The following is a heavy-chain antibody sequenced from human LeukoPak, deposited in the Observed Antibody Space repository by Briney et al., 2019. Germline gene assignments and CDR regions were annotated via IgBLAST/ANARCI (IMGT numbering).Heavy chain of an antibody. CDR2: ISRSGTII. V-gene: IGHV3-48*03. J-gene: IGHJ4*02. Sequence: GGSLRLSCAASGFTFSGYEMNWVRQAPGKGLEWVSYISRSGTIISYADSVKGRFTISRDNAKNSLYLRMKSLRAEDTSFYYWGRERHDYYFDYWGQGTLVTVSS. CDR1: GFTFSGYE. CDR3: GRERHDYYFDY. D-gene: IGHD3-3*01.